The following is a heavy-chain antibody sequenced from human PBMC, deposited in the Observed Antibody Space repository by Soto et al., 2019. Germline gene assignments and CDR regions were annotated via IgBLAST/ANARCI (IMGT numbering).Heavy chain of an antibody. D-gene: IGHD3-10*01. CDR1: AFNISNYN. V-gene: IGHV3-53*02. CDR2: IYSGGST. CDR3: ATLGSGTIRTWIDP. J-gene: IGHJ5*02. Sequence: EVQLVETGGGLIQPGGSLRLSCAASAFNISNYNMTWVRQAPGKGLEWVSVIYSGGSTYYADSVKGRFTISRDKSKNTLYLQMNSLRAEDTAVNYCATLGSGTIRTWIDPWGQGTLVTVSS.